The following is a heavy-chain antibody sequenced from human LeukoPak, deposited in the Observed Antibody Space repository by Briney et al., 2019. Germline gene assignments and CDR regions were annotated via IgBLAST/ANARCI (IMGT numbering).Heavy chain of an antibody. J-gene: IGHJ3*02. CDR2: ISPGGDIK. V-gene: IGHV3-23*01. D-gene: IGHD3-9*01. Sequence: PGGSLRLSCAASGFTFNRYGMNWVRQAPGKGLEWVSGISPGGDIKYYADSVKGRFVISRDNSKNTVYLQMNSLRVDDTAVYYCAKKGGLLYDILTGHLWVGDAFDIWGQGTMVTVSS. CDR3: AKKGGLLYDILTGHLWVGDAFDI. CDR1: GFTFNRYG.